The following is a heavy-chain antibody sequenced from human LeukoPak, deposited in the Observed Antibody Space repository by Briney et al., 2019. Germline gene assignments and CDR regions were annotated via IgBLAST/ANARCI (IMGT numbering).Heavy chain of an antibody. D-gene: IGHD1-1*01. CDR1: GFTFIDAW. J-gene: IGHJ6*02. Sequence: PGGSLRLSCAASGFTFIDAWMSWVRQAPGKGLEWVANINHEEGDIHYVDSVKGRFTISRDNVKDSLYLQMNSLRDEDTAVYYCATYINWVAGDDWGQGTTVTVSS. CDR2: INHEEGDI. CDR3: ATYINWVAGDD. V-gene: IGHV3-7*01.